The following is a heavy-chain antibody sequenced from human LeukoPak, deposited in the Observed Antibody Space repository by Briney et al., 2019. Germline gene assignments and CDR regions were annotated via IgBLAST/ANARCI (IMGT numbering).Heavy chain of an antibody. CDR2: IKDGGTTT. V-gene: IGHV3-74*01. CDR1: GFTFSSYW. CDR3: TTIRPGY. Sequence: SGGSLRLSCAASGFTFSSYWIHWVRQVPGKGLVWVSRIKDGGTTTDYADSVKGRFTISRDDAKNTLYLQMNSLRAEATAVYYCTTIRPGYWGRGTLVTVSS. J-gene: IGHJ4*02. D-gene: IGHD5-24*01.